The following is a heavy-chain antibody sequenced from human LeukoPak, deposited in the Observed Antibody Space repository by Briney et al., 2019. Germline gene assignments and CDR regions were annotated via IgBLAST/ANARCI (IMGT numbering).Heavy chain of an antibody. V-gene: IGHV3-30*03. CDR2: ISYDGSNK. CDR1: GFTFSSYG. CDR3: ASGPLDTAMVSPSSYYYYMDV. D-gene: IGHD5-18*01. Sequence: PGGTLRLSCAASGFTFSSYGMHWVRQAPGKGLEWVAVISYDGSNKYYADSVKGRFTISRDNSKNTLYLQMNSLRAEDTAVYYCASGPLDTAMVSPSSYYYYMDVWGKGTTVTISS. J-gene: IGHJ6*03.